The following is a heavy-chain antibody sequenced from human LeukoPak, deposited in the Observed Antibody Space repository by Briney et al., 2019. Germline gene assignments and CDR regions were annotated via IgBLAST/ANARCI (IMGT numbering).Heavy chain of an antibody. CDR3: ARGQARSYYIWSVYPAALDS. CDR1: GFTFSSYW. V-gene: IGHV3-7*01. D-gene: IGHD3-3*01. Sequence: PGGSLRLSCAASGFTFSSYWMSWVRQAPGKGLEWVANIKQDGSEKYYVDSVKGRFTISRDNAKNSLYLQMNSLRAEDTAVYYCARGQARSYYIWSVYPAALDSWGQGTLVTVSS. CDR2: IKQDGSEK. J-gene: IGHJ4*02.